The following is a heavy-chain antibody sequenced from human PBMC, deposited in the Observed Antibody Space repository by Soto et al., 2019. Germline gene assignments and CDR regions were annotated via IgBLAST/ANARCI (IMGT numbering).Heavy chain of an antibody. CDR2: ISGNGEII. J-gene: IGHJ4*02. CDR1: GFTFSDYC. CDR3: TRSMVGFSYADS. D-gene: IGHD3-16*01. V-gene: IGHV3-11*04. Sequence: GGSLRLSCAASGFTFSDYCIHWIRRAPGKGLEWISYISGNGEIIQYAASARGRFTISRDNAKNTLYLQMNSLRAEVTAVYYCTRSMVGFSYADSWGQGTLVTVSS.